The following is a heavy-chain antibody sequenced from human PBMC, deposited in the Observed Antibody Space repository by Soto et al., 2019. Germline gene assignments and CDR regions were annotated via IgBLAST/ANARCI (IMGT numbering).Heavy chain of an antibody. J-gene: IGHJ6*02. D-gene: IGHD3-10*01. CDR2: IIPIFGTA. CDR3: ASKRGILLWFGEFSYYYYGMDV. CDR1: GGTFSSYA. V-gene: IGHV1-69*13. Sequence: GASVKVSCKASGGTFSSYAISWVRQAPGQGLEWMGGIIPIFGTANYAQKFQGRVTITADESTSTAYMELSSLRSEDTAVYYCASKRGILLWFGEFSYYYYGMDVWGQGTTVTVSS.